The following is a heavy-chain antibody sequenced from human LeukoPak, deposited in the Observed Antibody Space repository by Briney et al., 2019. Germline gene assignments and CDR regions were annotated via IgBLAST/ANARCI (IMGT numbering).Heavy chain of an antibody. J-gene: IGHJ5*02. CDR1: GFTVSNNY. V-gene: IGHV3-66*03. CDR3: ARDYYGP. CDR2: IYSRGST. D-gene: IGHD3-22*01. Sequence: TGGSLRLSCAASGFTVSNNYMRWVRQAPGKGLEWVSSIYSRGSTSYVDSVKGRFTISRDNSKNTLFLQMNSLRVEGTAVYYCARDYYGPWGQGTLVTVSS.